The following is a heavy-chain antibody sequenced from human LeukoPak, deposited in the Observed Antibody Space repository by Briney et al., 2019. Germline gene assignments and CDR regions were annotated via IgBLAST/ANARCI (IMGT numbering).Heavy chain of an antibody. V-gene: IGHV1-8*01. CDR3: ARDGFRGGSYYLY. J-gene: IGHJ4*02. CDR1: GYTFTSYD. Sequence: ASVKVSCKASGYTFTSYDINWVRQATGQGLEWMGWMNPNSGNTGYAQKFQGRVTMTTDTSTSTAYMELRSLRSDDTAVYYCARDGFRGGSYYLYWGQGTLVTVSS. CDR2: MNPNSGNT. D-gene: IGHD1-26*01.